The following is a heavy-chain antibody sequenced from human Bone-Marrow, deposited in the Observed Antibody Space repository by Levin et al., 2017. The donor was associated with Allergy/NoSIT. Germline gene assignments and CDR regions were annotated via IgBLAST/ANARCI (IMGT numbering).Heavy chain of an antibody. Sequence: GGSLRLSCAASGFTFSSYWMHWVRQAPGEGLVWVSRINTDGSRINYADSVKGRFTISRDNAKNTLYLQMNSLRAEDTAVYYCVRDWNSAPESWGQGTVVTVAS. D-gene: IGHD1/OR15-1a*01. CDR1: GFTFSSYW. J-gene: IGHJ5*02. CDR2: INTDGSRI. CDR3: VRDWNSAPES. V-gene: IGHV3-74*01.